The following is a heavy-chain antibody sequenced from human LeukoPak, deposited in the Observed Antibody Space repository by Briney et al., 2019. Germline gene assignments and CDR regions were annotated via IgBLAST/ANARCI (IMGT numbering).Heavy chain of an antibody. CDR1: GFTFSSYG. Sequence: GGSLRLSCAASGFTFSSYGMHWVRQAPGKGLEWVAVIWYDGSNKYYADSVKSRFTISRDNSKNTLYLQMNSLRAEDTAVYYCAREYYYDSSGLSPWGQGTLVTVSS. D-gene: IGHD3-22*01. J-gene: IGHJ5*02. CDR3: AREYYYDSSGLSP. V-gene: IGHV3-33*01. CDR2: IWYDGSNK.